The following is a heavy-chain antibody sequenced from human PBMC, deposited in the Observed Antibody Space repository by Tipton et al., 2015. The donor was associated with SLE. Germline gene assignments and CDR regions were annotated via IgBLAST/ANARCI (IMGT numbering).Heavy chain of an antibody. CDR3: ARVGVLVVYAIDY. J-gene: IGHJ4*02. CDR2: ISNSETT. CDR1: GGSISSHY. Sequence: TLSLTCTVSGGSISSHYWSWIRQAPGKGLEWIGYISNSETTNYNPSLKSRVTISVDTSKNQFSLKLRSVTAADTAVYYCARVGVLVVYAIDYWGQGTLVTVSS. D-gene: IGHD2-8*02. V-gene: IGHV4-59*11.